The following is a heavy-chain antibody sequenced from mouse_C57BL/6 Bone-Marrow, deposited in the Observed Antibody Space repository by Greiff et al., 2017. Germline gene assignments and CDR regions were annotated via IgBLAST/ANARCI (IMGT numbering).Heavy chain of an antibody. CDR1: GYSITSGYY. CDR3: ARVGGADYYAMDY. V-gene: IGHV3-6*01. Sequence: EVQLVESGPGLVKPSQSLSLTCSVTGYSITSGYYWNWIRQFPGNKLEWMGYISYDGSNNYNPSLKNRISITRDTSKNQFFLKLNSVTTEDTATYYCARVGGADYYAMDYWGQGTSVTVSS. J-gene: IGHJ4*01. CDR2: ISYDGSN. D-gene: IGHD3-3*01.